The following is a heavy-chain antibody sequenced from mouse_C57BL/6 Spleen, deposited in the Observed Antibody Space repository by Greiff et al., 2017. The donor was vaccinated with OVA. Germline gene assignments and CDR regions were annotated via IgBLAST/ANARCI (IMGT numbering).Heavy chain of an antibody. Sequence: EVQLQQSGPELVKPGASVKISCKASGYTFTDYYMNWVKQSHGKSLEWIGDINPNNGGTSYNQKFKGKATLTVDKSSSTAYMELRSLTSEDSAVYYCARWDYDTPYWGQGTLVTGSA. D-gene: IGHD2-4*01. CDR1: GYTFTDYY. CDR3: ARWDYDTPY. V-gene: IGHV1-26*01. J-gene: IGHJ3*01. CDR2: INPNNGGT.